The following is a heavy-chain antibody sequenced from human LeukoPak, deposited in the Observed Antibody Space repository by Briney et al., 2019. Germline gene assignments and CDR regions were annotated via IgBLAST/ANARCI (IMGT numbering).Heavy chain of an antibody. Sequence: SETLSLTCTVSGGSISSYYWSWIRQPPGKGLEWIGYIYYSGSTYYNPSLKSRVTISVDTSKNQFSLKLSSVTAADTAVYYCARSGPGYYYGSGSYYIPYYFDYWGQGTLVTVSS. CDR1: GGSISSYY. J-gene: IGHJ4*02. CDR3: ARSGPGYYYGSGSYYIPYYFDY. V-gene: IGHV4-30-4*01. CDR2: IYYSGST. D-gene: IGHD3-10*01.